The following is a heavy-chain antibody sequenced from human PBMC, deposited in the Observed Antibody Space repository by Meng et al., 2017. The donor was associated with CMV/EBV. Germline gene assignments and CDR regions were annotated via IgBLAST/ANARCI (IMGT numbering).Heavy chain of an antibody. CDR2: IIPIFGTA. V-gene: IGHV1-69*05. J-gene: IGHJ5*02. CDR1: GGTFSSYA. Sequence: SVKVSCKASGGTFSSYAISRVRQAPGQGLEWMGGIIPIFGTANYAQKFQGRVTITTDESTSTAYMELSSLRSEDTAVYYCARQIPRYCSSTSCLTLNWFDPWGQGTLVTVSS. D-gene: IGHD2-2*01. CDR3: ARQIPRYCSSTSCLTLNWFDP.